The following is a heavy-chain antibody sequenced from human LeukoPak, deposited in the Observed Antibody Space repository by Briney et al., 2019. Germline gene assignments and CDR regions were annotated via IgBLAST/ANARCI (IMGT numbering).Heavy chain of an antibody. CDR3: ARRVVVTHYYGMDV. CDR2: INHSGST. V-gene: IGHV4-34*01. D-gene: IGHD2-21*02. Sequence: PSETLSLTCAVYGGSFSGYYWSWIRQPPGKGLEWIGEINHSGSTNYNPSLKSRVTISVDTSKNQFSLKLSSVTAADTSVYYCARRVVVTHYYGMDVWGQGTTVTVSS. J-gene: IGHJ6*02. CDR1: GGSFSGYY.